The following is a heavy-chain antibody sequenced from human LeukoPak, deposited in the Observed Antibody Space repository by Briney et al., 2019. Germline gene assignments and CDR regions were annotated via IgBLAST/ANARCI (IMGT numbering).Heavy chain of an antibody. CDR2: INIDGSQR. Sequence: RGSLRLSCAASGFSFSSTWMTWVRQTPGKGLELVSNINIDGSQRYHAYSVEGRFTISRDNVKNTLYLQMNSLRVEDTAVYYCARDPGWGALDYWGQGALVIVSS. J-gene: IGHJ4*02. CDR1: GFSFSSTW. D-gene: IGHD3-16*01. CDR3: ARDPGWGALDY. V-gene: IGHV3-7*03.